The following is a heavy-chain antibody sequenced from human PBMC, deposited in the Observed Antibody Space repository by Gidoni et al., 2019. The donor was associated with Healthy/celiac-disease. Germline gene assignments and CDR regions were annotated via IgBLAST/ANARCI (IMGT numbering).Heavy chain of an antibody. D-gene: IGHD6-13*01. CDR3: ARDVIAAAGRPLMR. J-gene: IGHJ4*02. V-gene: IGHV1-3*01. CDR2: INAGNGNT. CDR1: GYTFTSYA. Sequence: QVQLVQSGAEVKKPGASVKVSCKASGYTFTSYAMHWVRQAPGQRLEWMGWINAGNGNTKYSQKFQGRVTITRDTSASTAYMELSSLRSEDTAVYYCARDVIAAAGRPLMRWGQGTLVTVSS.